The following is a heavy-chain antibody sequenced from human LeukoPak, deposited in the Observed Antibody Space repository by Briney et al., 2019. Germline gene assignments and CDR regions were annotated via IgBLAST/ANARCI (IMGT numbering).Heavy chain of an antibody. J-gene: IGHJ4*02. CDR1: GGSISSYY. V-gene: IGHV4-59*01. Sequence: PSETLSLTCTVSGGSISSYYWSWIRQSPGKGLEWIGYIFYSGSTNYNPSLKSRVTISVDTSKNQFSLKLTPVTAADTAVYYCASHNWNDNYYFDYWGQGTLVTVSS. CDR3: ASHNWNDNYYFDY. D-gene: IGHD1-20*01. CDR2: IFYSGST.